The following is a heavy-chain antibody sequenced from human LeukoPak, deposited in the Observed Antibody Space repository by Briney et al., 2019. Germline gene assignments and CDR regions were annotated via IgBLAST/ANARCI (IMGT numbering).Heavy chain of an antibody. CDR1: GGSISSHY. J-gene: IGHJ4*02. D-gene: IGHD1-26*01. Sequence: SETLSLTCTVSGGSISSHYWSWLRQPPGKGLEWIGHIYYSGSTNYNPSLKSRVTIAVDTSKNQFSLKLSSVTAADTAVYYCARVGSYYYVDYWGQGTLVTVSS. V-gene: IGHV4-59*11. CDR2: IYYSGST. CDR3: ARVGSYYYVDY.